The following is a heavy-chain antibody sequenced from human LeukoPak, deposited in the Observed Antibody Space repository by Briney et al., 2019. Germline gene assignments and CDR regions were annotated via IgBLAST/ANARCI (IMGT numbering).Heavy chain of an antibody. J-gene: IGHJ6*02. V-gene: IGHV4-59*01. D-gene: IGHD1-1*01. CDR2: IYDSGST. CDR3: ARVGGTNYYYYGMDV. CDR1: GGSISGYY. Sequence: SETLSLTCTVSGGSISGYYWSWIRQPPGKGLEWIGYIYDSGSTNYNPSLKSRVTISVDTSKNQFSLKLSSVTAAGTAVYYCARVGGTNYYYYGMDVWGQGTTVTVSS.